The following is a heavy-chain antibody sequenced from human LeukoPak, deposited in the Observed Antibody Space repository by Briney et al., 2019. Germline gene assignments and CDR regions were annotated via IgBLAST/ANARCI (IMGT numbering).Heavy chain of an antibody. J-gene: IGHJ4*02. D-gene: IGHD3-10*01. Sequence: SETLSLTCTVSVDSISSYYWSWIRQPPGKGLEWIGYIYYSGSTNYNPSLKSRVTISVDTSKNQFSLKLSSVTAADTAVYDCSRIQRVYGEDYWGQGTLVTVSS. CDR2: IYYSGST. CDR1: VDSISSYY. V-gene: IGHV4-59*01. CDR3: SRIQRVYGEDY.